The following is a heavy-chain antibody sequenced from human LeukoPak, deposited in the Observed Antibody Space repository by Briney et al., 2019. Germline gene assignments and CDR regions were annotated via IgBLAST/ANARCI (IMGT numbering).Heavy chain of an antibody. V-gene: IGHV3-30*02. CDR2: IRYDGSNK. Sequence: GGSLRLSCAASGFTFSSYGMHWVRQAPGKGLEWVAFIRYDGSNKYYADSVKGRFTISRDNSKNTLYLQMNSLRAEDTAVYYRAKMSYDFWSGFGYWGQGTLVTVSS. D-gene: IGHD3-3*01. CDR3: AKMSYDFWSGFGY. J-gene: IGHJ4*02. CDR1: GFTFSSYG.